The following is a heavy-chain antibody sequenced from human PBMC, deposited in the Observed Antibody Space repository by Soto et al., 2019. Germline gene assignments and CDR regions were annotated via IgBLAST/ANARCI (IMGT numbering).Heavy chain of an antibody. V-gene: IGHV1-8*01. J-gene: IGHJ4*02. CDR1: GYTFTRYD. Sequence: GASVKVSCKASGYTFTRYDINWVRQATGQGLEWMGWMNPNSGNTGYAQKFQGRVTMTRNTSISTAYMELSSLRSEDTAVYYCARVGYSGYVVDYWGQGTLVTVSS. CDR3: ARVGYSGYVVDY. D-gene: IGHD5-12*01. CDR2: MNPNSGNT.